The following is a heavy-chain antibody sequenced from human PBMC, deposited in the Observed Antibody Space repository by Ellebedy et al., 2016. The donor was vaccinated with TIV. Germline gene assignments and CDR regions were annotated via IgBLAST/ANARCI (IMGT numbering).Heavy chain of an antibody. J-gene: IGHJ4*02. CDR3: AGAVGTSGTGTPY. CDR2: ISWNSGSI. CDR1: GFTFDDYA. D-gene: IGHD6-13*01. Sequence: SLKISCAASGFTFDDYAMHWVRQGPGKGLEWVSGISWNSGSIGYVDSVKGRFTISRDNAKNSLYLQMNSLRAEDTAVYYCAGAVGTSGTGTPYWGQGTLVSVSS. V-gene: IGHV3-9*01.